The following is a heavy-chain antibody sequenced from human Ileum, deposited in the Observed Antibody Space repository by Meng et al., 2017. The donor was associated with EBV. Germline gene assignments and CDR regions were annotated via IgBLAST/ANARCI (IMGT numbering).Heavy chain of an antibody. V-gene: IGHV3-74*01. CDR2: INSDGSST. CDR1: GFTFSSYW. J-gene: IGHJ4*02. D-gene: IGHD3-10*01. CDR3: AKAATIIRGALDY. Sequence: EVQVVESGGGLVQPGGSLRLSCAASGFTFSSYWMHWVRQAPGKGLVWVSRINSDGSSTSYADSVKGRFTISRDNAKNTLYLQMNSLRAEDTAVYYCAKAATIIRGALDYWGQGTLVTVSS.